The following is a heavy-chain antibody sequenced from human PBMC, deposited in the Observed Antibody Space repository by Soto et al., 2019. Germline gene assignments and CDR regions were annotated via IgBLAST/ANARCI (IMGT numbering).Heavy chain of an antibody. CDR1: GGTFSSYA. V-gene: IGHV1-69*13. J-gene: IGHJ4*02. CDR3: AREGSSAYYGSGSYYRWDY. D-gene: IGHD3-10*01. CDR2: IIPIFGTA. Sequence: ASVKVSCKASGGTFSSYAISWVRQAPGQGLEWMGGIIPIFGTANYAQKFQGRVTITADESTSTAYMELSSLRSEDTAVYYCAREGSSAYYGSGSYYRWDYWGQGTLVTVSS.